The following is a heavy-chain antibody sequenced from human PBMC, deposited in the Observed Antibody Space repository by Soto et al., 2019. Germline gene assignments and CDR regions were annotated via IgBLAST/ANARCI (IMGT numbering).Heavy chain of an antibody. CDR3: ARGAGGGSSSWYFYYYYMDV. V-gene: IGHV4-34*01. J-gene: IGHJ6*03. CDR1: GGSFSGYY. CDR2: INHSGST. Sequence: LSLTCAVYGGSFSGYYWSWIRQPPGKGLEWIGEINHSGSTNYNPSLKSRVTISVDTSKNQFSLKLSSVTAADTAVYYCARGAGGGSSSWYFYYYYMDVWGKGTTVTVSS. D-gene: IGHD6-13*01.